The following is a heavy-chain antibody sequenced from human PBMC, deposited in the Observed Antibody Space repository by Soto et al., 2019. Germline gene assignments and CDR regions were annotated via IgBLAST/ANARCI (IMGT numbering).Heavy chain of an antibody. J-gene: IGHJ4*02. D-gene: IGHD2-15*01. CDR1: GGSFSGYY. CDR3: AGLVADY. V-gene: IGHV4-34*01. CDR2: VNHSGST. Sequence: QVHLQQGGAGLLKPSETLSLTCAVYGGSFSGYYWSWIRQSPGKGLEWIGEVNHSGSTNYNPSLKNRVTISVHTSKNQFSLNPNSATAADTAVYYCAGLVADYWGQGTLVTVSS.